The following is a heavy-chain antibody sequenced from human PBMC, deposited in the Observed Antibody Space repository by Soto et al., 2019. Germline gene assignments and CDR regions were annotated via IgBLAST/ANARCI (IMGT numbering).Heavy chain of an antibody. D-gene: IGHD6-6*01. V-gene: IGHV1-2*02. CDR2: INPNSGGT. Sequence: ASVKVSCKASGYTFTGYYMHWVRQAPGQGLEWMGWINPNSGGTNYAQKFQGRVTMTRDTSISTAYMELSRLRSDDTAVYYCARGRRIAARPYPTNNWFDPWGRGTLVTVSS. CDR1: GYTFTGYY. CDR3: ARGRRIAARPYPTNNWFDP. J-gene: IGHJ5*02.